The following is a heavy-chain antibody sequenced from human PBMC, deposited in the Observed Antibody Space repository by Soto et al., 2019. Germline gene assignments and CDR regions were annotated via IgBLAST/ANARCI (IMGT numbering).Heavy chain of an antibody. CDR3: ASVSRMMAVGYYYYGMDV. V-gene: IGHV4-39*07. CDR1: GGSMSTSDYY. Sequence: PSETLSLTCTVSGGSMSTSDYYWGWIRQTPGKGLEYIGNIDYRGTASYNPSLASRVTISADTSKNQFSLRLSSVTAADTAVYNCASVSRMMAVGYYYYGMDVWGQGTTVTVSS. CDR2: IDYRGTA. J-gene: IGHJ6*02. D-gene: IGHD3-22*01.